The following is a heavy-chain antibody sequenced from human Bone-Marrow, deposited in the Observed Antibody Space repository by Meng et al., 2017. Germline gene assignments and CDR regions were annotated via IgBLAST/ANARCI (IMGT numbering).Heavy chain of an antibody. V-gene: IGHV3-66*01. J-gene: IGHJ4*02. CDR2: INSDGGT. CDR1: GFTFSNAW. CDR3: TGGEDH. Sequence: EVHLVESGGGLVKPGGSLRLSCAASGFTFSNAWMNWVRQAPGKGLEWVSHINSDGGTDYADSVKGRFTTSRDSSKNTMYLQMNNLRADDTAMYYCTGGEDHWGQGTLVTVSS.